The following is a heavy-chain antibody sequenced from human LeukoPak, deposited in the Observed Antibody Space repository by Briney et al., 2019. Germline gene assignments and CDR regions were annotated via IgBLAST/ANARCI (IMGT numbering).Heavy chain of an antibody. V-gene: IGHV3-30-3*01. Sequence: PGRSLRLSCAASGFTFSSYAMHWVRQAPGKGLEWVAVISYDGSNKYYADSVKGRFTISRDNAKNSLYLQMNSLRAEDTAVYYCARVPYSSGWWEPYYFDYWGQGTLVTVSS. D-gene: IGHD6-19*01. CDR3: ARVPYSSGWWEPYYFDY. CDR2: ISYDGSNK. CDR1: GFTFSSYA. J-gene: IGHJ4*02.